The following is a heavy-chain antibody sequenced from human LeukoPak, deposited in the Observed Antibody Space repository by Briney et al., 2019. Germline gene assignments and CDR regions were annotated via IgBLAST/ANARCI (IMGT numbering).Heavy chain of an antibody. CDR3: VKSVISAGQFDY. D-gene: IGHD6-13*01. J-gene: IGHJ4*02. Sequence: GGSLRLSCAASGFTFSSYCMHWVRQAAGKGLECVAVVLYDGSSKYYADSVKGRFTISRDNSENTLDLQMNSLRVEDTAVYYCVKSVISAGQFDYWGQGTLVTVSS. V-gene: IGHV3-30*18. CDR2: VLYDGSSK. CDR1: GFTFSSYC.